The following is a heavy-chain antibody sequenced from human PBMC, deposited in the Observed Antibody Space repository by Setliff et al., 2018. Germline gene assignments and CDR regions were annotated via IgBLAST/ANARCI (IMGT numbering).Heavy chain of an antibody. J-gene: IGHJ6*03. CDR1: GGSIGPHY. V-gene: IGHV4-59*11. Sequence: PSETLSLTCTVSGGSIGPHYWSWIRQAPGKGLEWIGHIFYSDTAKYNPSLESRAAISVDSSRNQFSLKLRSVTAADTAVYYCAGDRATVVRGVTSFFYYYMDVWGGGTTVTVSS. CDR2: IFYSDTA. D-gene: IGHD3-10*01. CDR3: AGDRATVVRGVTSFFYYYMDV.